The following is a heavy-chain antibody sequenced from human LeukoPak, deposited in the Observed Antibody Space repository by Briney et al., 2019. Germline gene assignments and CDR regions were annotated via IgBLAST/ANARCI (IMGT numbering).Heavy chain of an antibody. V-gene: IGHV3-30*04. CDR2: ISYDGRDK. CDR3: AKDGDIAAADYYFDY. Sequence: PGRSLRLSCVASGLTFSTYAIHWVRQAPGKGLEWVAVISYDGRDKYHADSVKGRFTISRDNSKNTLYLQMNSLRAEDTAVYYCAKDGDIAAADYYFDYWGQGTLVTVSS. D-gene: IGHD6-13*01. J-gene: IGHJ4*02. CDR1: GLTFSTYA.